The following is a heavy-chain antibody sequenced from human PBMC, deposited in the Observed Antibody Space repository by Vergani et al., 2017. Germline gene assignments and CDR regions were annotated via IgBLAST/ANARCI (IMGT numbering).Heavy chain of an antibody. D-gene: IGHD3-10*01. Sequence: EVQLLESGGGLVQPGGSLRLSCAASGFTFSSYAMSWVRQAPGKWLEWVSAISGSGGSTYYADSVKGRFTISRDNSKNTLYLQMNSLRAEDTAVYYCTRAPSPKLLWFGELLPYWYFDLWGRGTLVTVSS. J-gene: IGHJ2*01. CDR2: ISGSGGST. CDR3: TRAPSPKLLWFGELLPYWYFDL. CDR1: GFTFSSYA. V-gene: IGHV3-23*01.